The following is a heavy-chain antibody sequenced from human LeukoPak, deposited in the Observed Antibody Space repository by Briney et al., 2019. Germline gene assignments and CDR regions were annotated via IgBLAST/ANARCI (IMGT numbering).Heavy chain of an antibody. CDR1: GGSISSYY. D-gene: IGHD1-26*01. V-gene: IGHV4-4*07. J-gene: IGHJ5*02. CDR3: ARSSGSYWADWFDP. Sequence: SETLSLTCTVSGGSISSYYWSWIRQPAGKGLEWIGRIYTSGSTNYNPSLKSRVTMSVDTSKNQFSLKLSSVTAADTAVYYCARSSGSYWADWFDPWGQGTLVTVSS. CDR2: IYTSGST.